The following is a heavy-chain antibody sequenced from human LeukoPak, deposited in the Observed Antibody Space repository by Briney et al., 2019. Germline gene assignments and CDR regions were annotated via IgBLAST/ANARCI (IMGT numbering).Heavy chain of an antibody. Sequence: GASVKVSCKASGYTFTGYYMHWVRQAPGQGLEWMGWINPNSGGTNYAQKFQGRVTMTRDTSINTGYMELSRLRSDDTAVYYCAIVLAGVTTDYWGQGTLVAVSS. V-gene: IGHV1-2*02. CDR2: INPNSGGT. D-gene: IGHD1-26*01. CDR3: AIVLAGVTTDY. CDR1: GYTFTGYY. J-gene: IGHJ4*02.